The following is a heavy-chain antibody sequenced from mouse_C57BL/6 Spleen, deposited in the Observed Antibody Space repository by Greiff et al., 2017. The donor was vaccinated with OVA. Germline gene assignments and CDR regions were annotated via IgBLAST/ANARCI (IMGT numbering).Heavy chain of an antibody. Sequence: QVQLQQPGAELVMPGASVKLSCKASGYTFTSYWMHWVKQRPGQGLEWIGEIDPSDSYTNYNQKFKGKSTLTVDKSSSTASMQLSSLTSEDSAVYYCAIGGREGYFDVWGTGTTVTVSS. V-gene: IGHV1-69*01. D-gene: IGHD1-1*01. CDR1: GYTFTSYW. J-gene: IGHJ1*03. CDR3: AIGGREGYFDV. CDR2: IDPSDSYT.